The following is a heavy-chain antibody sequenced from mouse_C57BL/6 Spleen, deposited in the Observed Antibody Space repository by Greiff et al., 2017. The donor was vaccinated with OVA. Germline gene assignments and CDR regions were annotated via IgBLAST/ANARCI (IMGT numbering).Heavy chain of an antibody. D-gene: IGHD2-3*01. Sequence: QVQLKESGPELVKPGASVKISCKASGYAFSSSWMNWVKQRPGKGLEWIGRIYPGDGDTNYNGKFKGKATLTADKSSSTAYMQLSSLTSEDSAVYFCARSYDGYYEFAYWGQGTLVTVSA. CDR1: GYAFSSSW. CDR3: ARSYDGYYEFAY. J-gene: IGHJ3*01. CDR2: IYPGDGDT. V-gene: IGHV1-82*01.